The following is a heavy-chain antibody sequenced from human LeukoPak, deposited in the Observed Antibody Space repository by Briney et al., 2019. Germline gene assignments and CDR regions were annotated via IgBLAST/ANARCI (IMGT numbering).Heavy chain of an antibody. J-gene: IGHJ4*02. V-gene: IGHV3-33*01. CDR3: ARGLSYSSNDY. CDR2: IWYDGSHK. CDR1: GFTFSTYG. D-gene: IGHD2-2*01. Sequence: PGRSLRLSCAASGFTFSTYGTHWVRQAPGKGLEWVAVIWYDGSHKYYADSVKDRFTISRDNSKNTLYLQMNNLRAEDTAVYYCARGLSYSSNDYWGQGTLVTVSS.